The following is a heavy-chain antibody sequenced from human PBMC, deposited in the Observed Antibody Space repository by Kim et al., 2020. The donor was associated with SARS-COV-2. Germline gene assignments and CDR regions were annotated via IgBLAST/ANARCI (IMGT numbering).Heavy chain of an antibody. Sequence: GESLKISCKGSGYSFASYWITWVRQMPGKGLGWMGRIDPSDSYTNYSPSFQGHVTMSVDKSISTAYLQWSSLKASDTATYFCATSPHQHIVMMGGNLWGPGTLVSVSS. D-gene: IGHD2-21*01. V-gene: IGHV5-10-1*01. J-gene: IGHJ4*02. CDR1: GYSFASYW. CDR2: IDPSDSYT. CDR3: ATSPHQHIVMMGGNL.